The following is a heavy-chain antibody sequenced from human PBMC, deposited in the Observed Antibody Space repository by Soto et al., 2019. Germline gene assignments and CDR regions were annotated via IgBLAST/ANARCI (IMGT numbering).Heavy chain of an antibody. Sequence: GGSLRLSCAVSGFSFGTYTVNWVRQAPGMGLEWVSGLSDNVGTTHYAYSVKGRFTISRDKSKNTLYLQMNNLRAEDTAVYYCAKNLIGGRLQSHFELWGQGTQVTVSS. CDR3: AKNLIGGRLQSHFEL. V-gene: IGHV3-23*01. CDR1: GFSFGTYT. D-gene: IGHD3-22*01. J-gene: IGHJ4*02. CDR2: LSDNVGTT.